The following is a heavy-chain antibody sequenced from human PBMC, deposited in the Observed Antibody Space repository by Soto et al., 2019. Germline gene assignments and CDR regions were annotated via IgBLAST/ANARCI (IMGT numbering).Heavy chain of an antibody. CDR1: GFTFSTYA. V-gene: IGHV3-23*01. D-gene: IGHD1-20*01. Sequence: EVQLLESGGRSVQPGGSLRLSCAASGFTFSTYAMSWVRQAPGKGLEWVSSITGTGATTHYADSVKGRFTISRDNSKSTLYLQMNRLRPEDTAVYYCGKKDNWNDPSRMDVWGQGTTVTVSS. CDR2: ITGTGATT. J-gene: IGHJ6*02. CDR3: GKKDNWNDPSRMDV.